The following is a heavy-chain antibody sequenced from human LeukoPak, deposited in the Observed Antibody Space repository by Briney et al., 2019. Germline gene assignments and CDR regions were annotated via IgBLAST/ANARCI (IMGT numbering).Heavy chain of an antibody. CDR1: RFTFSSYN. V-gene: IGHV3-48*01. J-gene: IGHJ4*02. D-gene: IGHD1-26*01. Sequence: GGSLRLSCAASRFTFSSYNMNWVRQAPGKGLEWVSYISSSSIPIYYTDSVKGRFTTSRDNAKNSLYLQMNNVRAEDTAVYFCAANTHSGYWGQGALVTVSS. CDR2: ISSSSIPI. CDR3: AANTHSGY.